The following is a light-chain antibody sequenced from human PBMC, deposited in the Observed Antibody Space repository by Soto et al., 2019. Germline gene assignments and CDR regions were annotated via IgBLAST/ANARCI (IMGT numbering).Light chain of an antibody. CDR2: VAS. J-gene: IGKJ2*01. CDR3: QHYGSSPHT. V-gene: IGKV3-15*01. Sequence: EMVMTQSPATLSVSPGERATLSCRASQSVSSYLAWYQQKPGQPPRLLIYVASTRAAGIPARFSGSGSGTEFTLTISSLQSEDFAVFYCQHYGSSPHTFGQGTRLEIK. CDR1: QSVSSY.